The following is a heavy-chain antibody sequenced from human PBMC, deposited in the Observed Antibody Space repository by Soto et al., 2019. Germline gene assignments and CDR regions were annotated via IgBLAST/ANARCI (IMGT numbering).Heavy chain of an antibody. Sequence: ASVKVSCKASGYTFTSYGISWVLQAPGQGLEWMGWISAYNGNTNYAQKLQGRVTMTTDTSTSTAYMELRSLRSDDTAVYYCARAFLAAAGTYYFDYWGQGTLVTVSS. V-gene: IGHV1-18*01. J-gene: IGHJ4*02. D-gene: IGHD6-13*01. CDR2: ISAYNGNT. CDR3: ARAFLAAAGTYYFDY. CDR1: GYTFTSYG.